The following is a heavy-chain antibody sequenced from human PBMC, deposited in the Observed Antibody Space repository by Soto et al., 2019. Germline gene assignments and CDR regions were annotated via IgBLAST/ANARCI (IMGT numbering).Heavy chain of an antibody. Sequence: QVQLVQSGAEVKKPGASVKVSCKASGYTFTSYGISWVRQAPGQGLEWMGWISAYNGNTNYAPKLQGRVTMTTDTATSTAYMELRSLRSDETAVYYCAREGTSCGGDCSTFDYWGQGTLVTVSS. D-gene: IGHD2-21*02. CDR1: GYTFTSYG. J-gene: IGHJ4*02. CDR2: ISAYNGNT. V-gene: IGHV1-18*01. CDR3: AREGTSCGGDCSTFDY.